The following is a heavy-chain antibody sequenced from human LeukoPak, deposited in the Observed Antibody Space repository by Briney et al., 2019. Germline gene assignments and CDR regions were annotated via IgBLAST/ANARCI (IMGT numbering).Heavy chain of an antibody. Sequence: ASVKVSCKASGYIFTDYYMHWVRQAPGQGLEWMGWIDPNSGGTNSEQKFQGRVTMTRDTSISTAYMEVSRLRSDDTALYYCARDRYCSAASCYGNLFDYWGQGTLVTVPS. CDR3: ARDRYCSAASCYGNLFDY. J-gene: IGHJ4*02. CDR2: IDPNSGGT. V-gene: IGHV1-2*02. D-gene: IGHD2-15*01. CDR1: GYIFTDYY.